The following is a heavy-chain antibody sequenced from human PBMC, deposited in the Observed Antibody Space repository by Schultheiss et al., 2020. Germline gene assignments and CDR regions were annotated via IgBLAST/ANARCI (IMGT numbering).Heavy chain of an antibody. Sequence: GGSLRLSCAASGFTVSSNYMSWVRQAPGKGLEWVSVIYSGGSTYYANSVKGRFTISRDNSKNTLYLQMSSLRAEDTAVYYCVKLSGSYYPFDYWGQGTLVTVSS. V-gene: IGHV3-66*04. CDR2: IYSGGST. D-gene: IGHD3-10*01. CDR1: GFTVSSNY. CDR3: VKLSGSYYPFDY. J-gene: IGHJ4*02.